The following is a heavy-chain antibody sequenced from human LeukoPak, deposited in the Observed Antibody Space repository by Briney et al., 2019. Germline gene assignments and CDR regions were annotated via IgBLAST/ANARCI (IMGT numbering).Heavy chain of an antibody. D-gene: IGHD3-22*01. CDR1: GFTFSSYG. CDR3: ATDPSSHYYDSSGYYDY. CDR2: IWYDGSNK. Sequence: PEGSLRLSCAASGFTFSSYGMHWVRQAPGRGLEWVSDIWYDGSNKYYGDSVKGRFTISRDNSKHTLFLQISSLRAEDTAVYYCATDPSSHYYDSSGYYDYWGEGTLVTVSS. V-gene: IGHV3-33*01. J-gene: IGHJ4*02.